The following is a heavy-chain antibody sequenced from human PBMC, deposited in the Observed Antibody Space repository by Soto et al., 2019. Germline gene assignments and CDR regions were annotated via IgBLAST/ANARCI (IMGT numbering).Heavy chain of an antibody. J-gene: IGHJ4*02. D-gene: IGHD3-10*01. CDR2: INPNSGGT. CDR3: ARVPNFSGSGNYYRYFDY. CDR1: GYTFTSYG. Sequence: ASVKVSCKASGYTFTSYGISWVRQAPGQGLEWMGWINPNSGGTNYAQKLQGWVTMTRDTSISTAYMELSRLRSDDTAVYYCARVPNFSGSGNYYRYFDYWGQGSLVTVSS. V-gene: IGHV1-2*04.